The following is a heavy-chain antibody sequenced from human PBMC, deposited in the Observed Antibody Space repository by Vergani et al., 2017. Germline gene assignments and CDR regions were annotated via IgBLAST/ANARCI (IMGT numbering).Heavy chain of an antibody. CDR3: TTAGGLYYLHGEYFQY. J-gene: IGHJ1*01. CDR2: ISSGGGDI. V-gene: IGHV3-23*01. Sequence: EVQLLESGGGLVQPGGSRRLSCAGAGFTFDTYTMAYVRQAPGKGLEWVATISSGGGDIFYADSVKGRFTISRDNSKNTLFLQMNSLKDEDTAVYYCTTAGGLYYLHGEYFQYWGRGTRVSVSS. CDR1: GFTFDTYT. D-gene: IGHD3-10*01.